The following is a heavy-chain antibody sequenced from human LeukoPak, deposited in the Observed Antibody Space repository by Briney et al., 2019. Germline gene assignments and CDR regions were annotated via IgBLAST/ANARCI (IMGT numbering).Heavy chain of an antibody. CDR3: AREIDTAMVPDY. V-gene: IGHV1-46*01. Sequence: ASVKVSCKASGYTSTSYYMHWVRQAPGQGLEWMGIINPSGGSTSYAHKFQGRVTMTRDTSTSTVYMELSSLRSEDTAVYYCAREIDTAMVPDYWGQGTLVTVSS. CDR2: INPSGGST. CDR1: GYTSTSYY. D-gene: IGHD5-18*01. J-gene: IGHJ4*02.